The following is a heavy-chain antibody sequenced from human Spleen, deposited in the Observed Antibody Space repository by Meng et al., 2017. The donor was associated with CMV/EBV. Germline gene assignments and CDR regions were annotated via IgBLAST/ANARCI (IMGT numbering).Heavy chain of an antibody. J-gene: IGHJ4*02. D-gene: IGHD6-19*01. CDR2: ISSSSSTI. CDR1: GFTFSSYE. V-gene: IGHV3-48*03. CDR3: ARDRGTSGWYNLDY. Sequence: GESLKISCVASGFTFSSYEMNWVRQAPGKGLEWVSYISSSSSTIYYADSVKGRFTISRDNAKNSLYLHMNSLRAEDTAVYYCARDRGTSGWYNLDYWGQGTLVTVSS.